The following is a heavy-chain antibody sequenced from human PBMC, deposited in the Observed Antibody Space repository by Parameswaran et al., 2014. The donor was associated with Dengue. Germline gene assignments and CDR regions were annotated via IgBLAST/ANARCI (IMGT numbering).Heavy chain of an antibody. CDR3: ARSVNFDWLLYLPHFDY. V-gene: IGHV3-21*01. J-gene: IGHJ4*02. CDR2: ISSSSSYI. Sequence: WIRQPPGKGLEWVSSISSSSSYIYYADSVKGRFTISRDNAKNSLYLQMNSLRAEDTAVYYCARSVNFDWLLYLPHFDYWGQGTLVTVSS. D-gene: IGHD3-9*01.